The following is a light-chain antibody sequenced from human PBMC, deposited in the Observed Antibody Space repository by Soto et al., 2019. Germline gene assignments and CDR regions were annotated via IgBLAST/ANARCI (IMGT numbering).Light chain of an antibody. Sequence: EIVMTQSPATLSVSPGERATLSCRASQSVNSKLAWYQQKPGRAPRLLIYGASTRAPGIPARFSGSGSGTEFPLTISSLQSEGFAVYYCQQYNSWWTFGQGTKVEIK. V-gene: IGKV3-15*01. CDR2: GAS. CDR3: QQYNSWWT. J-gene: IGKJ1*01. CDR1: QSVNSK.